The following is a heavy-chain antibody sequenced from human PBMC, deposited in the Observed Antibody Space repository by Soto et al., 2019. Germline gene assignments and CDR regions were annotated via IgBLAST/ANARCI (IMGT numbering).Heavy chain of an antibody. Sequence: QVQLVESGGGVVQPGKSVRLSCAASGFIFSNYAMHWVRQAPGKGLVWVADISHDGRNKYHADSVGGRFTISRDNSKNTLYLQMDSLPAEDTALYYCAKLPDTILGLSVAHDAFAFWGQGTTVTVSS. CDR2: ISHDGRNK. J-gene: IGHJ3*01. CDR3: AKLPDTILGLSVAHDAFAF. V-gene: IGHV3-30*18. D-gene: IGHD2-2*01. CDR1: GFIFSNYA.